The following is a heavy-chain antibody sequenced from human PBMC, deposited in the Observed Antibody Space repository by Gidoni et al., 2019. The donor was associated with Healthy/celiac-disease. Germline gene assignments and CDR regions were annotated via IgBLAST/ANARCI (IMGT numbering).Heavy chain of an antibody. CDR3: AKARGGCSGGSCYSAYYYYGMDV. V-gene: IGHV3-23*01. J-gene: IGHJ6*02. CDR2: ISGSGGST. Sequence: EVQLLESGGGLVQPGGSLRLSCAASGFTFSSDDMSWVRQAPGKGLEWVSAISGSGGSTYYADSVKGRFTISRDNSKNTLYLQMNSLRAEDTAVYYCAKARGGCSGGSCYSAYYYYGMDVWGQGTTVTVSS. CDR1: GFTFSSDD. D-gene: IGHD2-15*01.